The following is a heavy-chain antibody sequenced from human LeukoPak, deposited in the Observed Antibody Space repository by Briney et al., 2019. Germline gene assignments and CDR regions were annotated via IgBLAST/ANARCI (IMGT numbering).Heavy chain of an antibody. Sequence: SVKVSCKASGGTFSSYAISWVRQAPGQGLGWMGGIIPIFGTANYAQKFQGRVTITTDESTSTAYMELSSLRSEDTTVYYCARDYDRYNWNYGAFDIWGQGTMVTVSS. J-gene: IGHJ3*02. CDR3: ARDYDRYNWNYGAFDI. D-gene: IGHD1-7*01. CDR2: IIPIFGTA. V-gene: IGHV1-69*05. CDR1: GGTFSSYA.